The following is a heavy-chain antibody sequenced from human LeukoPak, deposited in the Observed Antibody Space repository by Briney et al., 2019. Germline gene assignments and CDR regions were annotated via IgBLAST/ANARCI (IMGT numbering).Heavy chain of an antibody. CDR1: GGSISSNYY. J-gene: IGHJ4*02. Sequence: SETLSLTCTVSGGSISSNYYWIWIRPPPGKGMEWIGIIYYSGSTYYNPSLKSRVTISVDTSNHQFSLKLSSLTAAETAVYYCARQYGSGSAYTPVVDLWGQGTLVTVSS. V-gene: IGHV4-39*01. CDR2: IYYSGST. D-gene: IGHD3-10*01. CDR3: ARQYGSGSAYTPVVDL.